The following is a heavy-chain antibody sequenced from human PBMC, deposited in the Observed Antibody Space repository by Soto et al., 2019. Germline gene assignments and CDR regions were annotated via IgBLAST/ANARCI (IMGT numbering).Heavy chain of an antibody. CDR3: AKGLIMVANRPNQCDY. CDR2: INSDGSST. CDR1: GFTFSSYW. Sequence: EVQLVESGGGLVQPGGSLRLSCAASGFTFSSYWMHWVRQAPGKGLVWVSRINSDGSSTSYADSVKGRFTISRDNAKNTLYPHMNSLRAEDTAVYYCAKGLIMVANRPNQCDYWGQGTLVTVSS. D-gene: IGHD5-12*01. J-gene: IGHJ4*02. V-gene: IGHV3-74*01.